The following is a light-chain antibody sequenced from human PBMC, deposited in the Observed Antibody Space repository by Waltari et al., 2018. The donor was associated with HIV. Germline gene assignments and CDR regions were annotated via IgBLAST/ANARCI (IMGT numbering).Light chain of an antibody. J-gene: IGLJ3*02. CDR1: PSDIHPLNY. CDR3: SSYSTRNFLM. CDR2: EVY. Sequence: QSALTQPAYVSGSPGQSITLSCSGPPSDIHPLNYVSWYQQHPGNVPKLIFFEVYYRPAGVSDRFSASKSGNMASLTISDLQAEDEADYFCSSYSTRNFLMFGGGTKLTVL. V-gene: IGLV2-14*03.